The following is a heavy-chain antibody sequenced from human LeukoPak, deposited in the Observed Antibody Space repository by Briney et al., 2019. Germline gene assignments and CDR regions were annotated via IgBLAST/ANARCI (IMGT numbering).Heavy chain of an antibody. CDR3: ARAGGSSTSPFDY. CDR2: IYYSGST. Sequence: SETLSLTCTVSGGSISSGDYYWSWIRQPPGKGLEWIGYIYYSGSTYYNPSLKSRVTISVDTSKNQFSLKLSSVTAADTAVYYCARAGGSSTSPFDYWGQGTLVTVSS. D-gene: IGHD1-26*01. CDR1: GGSISSGDYY. J-gene: IGHJ4*02. V-gene: IGHV4-30-4*02.